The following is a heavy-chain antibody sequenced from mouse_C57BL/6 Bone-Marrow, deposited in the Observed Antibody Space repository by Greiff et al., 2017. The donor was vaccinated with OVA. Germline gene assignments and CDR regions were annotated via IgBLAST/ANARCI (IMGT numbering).Heavy chain of an antibody. CDR3: TRLLDAMDY. Sequence: EVKVVESGEGLVKPGGSLKLSCAASGFTFSSYAMSWVRQTPEKRLEWVAYISSGGDYIYYADTVKGRFTISRDNARNTLYLQMSSLKSGDTAMYYCTRLLDAMDYWGQGTSVTVSS. CDR1: GFTFSSYA. V-gene: IGHV5-9-1*02. D-gene: IGHD2-1*01. CDR2: ISSGGDYI. J-gene: IGHJ4*01.